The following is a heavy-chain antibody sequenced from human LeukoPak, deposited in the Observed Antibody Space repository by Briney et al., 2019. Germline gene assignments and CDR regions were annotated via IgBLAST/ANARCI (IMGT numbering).Heavy chain of an antibody. Sequence: SSETLSLTCFVSGDSITSRSLYWGWIRQPPGENLEWIGNVYFNGRTSYNPSLKTRVTISVDTSRNHFSLKLTSVTAADTAVYYCARRGNGSFYYFDDWGQGTLVTVSS. CDR1: GDSITSRSLY. V-gene: IGHV4-39*02. D-gene: IGHD1-26*01. CDR3: ARRGNGSFYYFDD. CDR2: VYFNGRT. J-gene: IGHJ4*02.